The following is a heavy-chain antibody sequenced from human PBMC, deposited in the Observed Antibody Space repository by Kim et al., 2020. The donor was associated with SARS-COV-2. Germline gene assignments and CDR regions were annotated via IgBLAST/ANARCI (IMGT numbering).Heavy chain of an antibody. Sequence: GGSLRLSCVASGFTFSSSPLSWVRQAPGKGPEWVSSISGGGDVTRYPDSVKGRFTISRDNFKNTVFLQLNTLRAEDTAVYYCARQATVGYFPFANWGRGTLVPVPS. CDR1: GFTFSSSP. D-gene: IGHD2-21*01. CDR3: ARQATVGYFPFAN. J-gene: IGHJ4*02. CDR2: ISGGGDVT. V-gene: IGHV3-23*01.